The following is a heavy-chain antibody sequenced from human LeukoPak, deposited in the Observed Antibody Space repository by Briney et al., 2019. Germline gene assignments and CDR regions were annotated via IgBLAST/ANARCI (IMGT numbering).Heavy chain of an antibody. CDR2: IKQDGSEK. V-gene: IGHV3-7*01. Sequence: PGGSLRLSCAASGFTFSSSAMSWVRQAPGKGLEWVANIKQDGSEKYYVDSVKGRFTISRDNAKNSLYLQMNSLRAEDTAVYYCARDLVYYDSSGVNPAFDYWGQGTLVTVSS. J-gene: IGHJ4*02. CDR3: ARDLVYYDSSGVNPAFDY. D-gene: IGHD3-22*01. CDR1: GFTFSSSA.